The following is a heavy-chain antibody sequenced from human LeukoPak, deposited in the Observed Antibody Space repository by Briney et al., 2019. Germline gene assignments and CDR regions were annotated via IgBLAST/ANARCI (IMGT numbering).Heavy chain of an antibody. CDR2: KPDGSDT. CDR3: AADWSGAFDI. Sequence: GGSLRLSCGASGFTFTTHWIHWVRQAPGKGLVWVSRKPDGSDTNYADSVKGRFTTSRDNAKNTLYLQMNSLRAEDTAVYYCAADWSGAFDIWGQGTMVTVSS. CDR1: GFTFTTHW. D-gene: IGHD3-9*01. J-gene: IGHJ3*02. V-gene: IGHV3-74*01.